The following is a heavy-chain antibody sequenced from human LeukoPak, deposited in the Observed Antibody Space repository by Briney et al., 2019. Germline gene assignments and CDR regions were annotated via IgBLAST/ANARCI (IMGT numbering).Heavy chain of an antibody. CDR1: GFTFEDYA. CDR3: AKGPSRLFPLYMDV. D-gene: IGHD5-12*01. CDR2: ISGDSGST. V-gene: IGHV3-43*02. J-gene: IGHJ6*03. Sequence: PGGSVTLSCAASGFTFEDYAMYWVRQAPGKGLGWVSLISGDSGSTYYADSVKGRFTISRDNSKNSLFLQMTRERSEDAAFSFLAKGPSRLFPLYMDVGGKNTTVTVSS.